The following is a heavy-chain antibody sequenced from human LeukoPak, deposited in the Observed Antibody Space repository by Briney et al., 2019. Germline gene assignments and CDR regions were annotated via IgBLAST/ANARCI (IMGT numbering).Heavy chain of an antibody. CDR3: ARHTVTNGPNYYGMDV. CDR1: GYSFTSHW. Sequence: GESLKITCKGSGYSFTSHWIAWVRQMPGKGLEWMGIIYPGNPETRYSPSFQGQVTMSADKSIRTAYLQWSSLKASDTAMYYCARHTVTNGPNYYGMDVWGQGTTVTVSS. J-gene: IGHJ6*02. D-gene: IGHD4-11*01. V-gene: IGHV5-51*01. CDR2: IYPGNPET.